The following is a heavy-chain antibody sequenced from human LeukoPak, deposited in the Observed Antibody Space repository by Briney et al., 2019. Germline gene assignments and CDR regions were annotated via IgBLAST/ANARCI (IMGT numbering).Heavy chain of an antibody. J-gene: IGHJ4*02. CDR3: ARDIDYYGSGPVFDY. D-gene: IGHD3-10*01. CDR2: ISAYNGNT. Sequence: ASVKVSCKSSGYTFTGYYIHWVRQAPGQGLEWMGWISAYNGNTNYAQKLQGRVTMTTDTSTSTAYMELRSLRSDDTAVYYCARDIDYYGSGPVFDYWGQGTLVTVSS. V-gene: IGHV1-18*04. CDR1: GYTFTGYY.